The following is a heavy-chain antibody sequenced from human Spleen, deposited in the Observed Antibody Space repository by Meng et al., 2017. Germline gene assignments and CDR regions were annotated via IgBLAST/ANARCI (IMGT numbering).Heavy chain of an antibody. V-gene: IGHV3-9*01. D-gene: IGHD3-10*01. CDR3: ARFAVTMVRGVLRLANAFDI. J-gene: IGHJ3*02. CDR2: ISWNSGSM. CDR1: GFTFDNYA. Sequence: GGSLRLSCAASGFTFDNYAMHWVRQAPGKGLEWVSGISWNSGSMGYADSVKGRFTISRDNSKNTLYLQMNSLRAEDTAVYYCARFAVTMVRGVLRLANAFDIWGQGTMVTVSS.